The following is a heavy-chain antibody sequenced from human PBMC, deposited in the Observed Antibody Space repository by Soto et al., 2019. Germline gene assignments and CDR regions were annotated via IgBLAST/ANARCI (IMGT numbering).Heavy chain of an antibody. CDR2: ISYDGSNK. J-gene: IGHJ4*02. D-gene: IGHD6-6*01. V-gene: IGHV3-30-3*01. CDR1: GFTFSSYA. Sequence: QVQLVESGGGVVQPGRSLRLSCAASGFTFSSYAMHWVRQAPGKGLEWVAVISYDGSNKYYADSVKGRFTISRDNSKNTLYLQMNSLRAEDTAVYYCAREGFWGTSSHSSSSGGYFDYWGQGTLVTVSS. CDR3: AREGFWGTSSHSSSSGGYFDY.